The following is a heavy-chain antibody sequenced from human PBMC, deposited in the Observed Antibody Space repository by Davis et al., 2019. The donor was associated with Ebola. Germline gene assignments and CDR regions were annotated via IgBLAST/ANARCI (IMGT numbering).Heavy chain of an antibody. J-gene: IGHJ4*02. D-gene: IGHD6-19*01. CDR2: ISPGDSYI. CDR1: GFIFDNYW. CDR3: ARQDEYSNGLAAY. Sequence: GESLKISCKGSGFIFDNYWIDWVRQMPGKGLEWMGTISPGDSYIKYNPSFQGHVIISADRSINTVYLQWSSLRASDTATYSCARQDEYSNGLAAYWGQGTLVTVSS. V-gene: IGHV5-10-1*01.